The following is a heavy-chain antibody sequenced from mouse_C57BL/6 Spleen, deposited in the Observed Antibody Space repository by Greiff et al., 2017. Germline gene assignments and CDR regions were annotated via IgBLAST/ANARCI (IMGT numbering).Heavy chain of an antibody. V-gene: IGHV1-59*01. CDR3: ARAYGSSFWYFEG. CDR2: IDPSDSYT. CDR1: GYTFTSYW. Sequence: QVQLQQPGAELVRPGTSVKLSCKASGYTFTSYWMHWVKQRPGQGLEWIGVIDPSDSYTNYNQKFKGKATLTVDTSSSTAYMQRSSLTSEDSAFYSCARAYGSSFWYFEGWGTGTTVTVAS. D-gene: IGHD1-1*01. J-gene: IGHJ1*03.